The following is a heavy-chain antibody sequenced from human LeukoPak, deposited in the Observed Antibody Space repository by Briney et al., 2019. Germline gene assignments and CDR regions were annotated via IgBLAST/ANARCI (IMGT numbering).Heavy chain of an antibody. D-gene: IGHD3-10*01. CDR1: GYTFTNYD. Sequence: GASVKVSCKASGYTFTNYDINWVRQATGQGLEWMGWMNPNSGNTGYAQKFQGRVTMTRNTSISTAYMELSSLRSEDTAVYYCARGGRRLLWFRESPRTTNWFDPWGQGTLVTVSS. J-gene: IGHJ5*02. CDR3: ARGGRRLLWFRESPRTTNWFDP. V-gene: IGHV1-8*01. CDR2: MNPNSGNT.